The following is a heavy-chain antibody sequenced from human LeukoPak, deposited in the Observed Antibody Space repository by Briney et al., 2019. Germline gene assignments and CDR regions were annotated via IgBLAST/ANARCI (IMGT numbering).Heavy chain of an antibody. D-gene: IGHD2-2*01. J-gene: IGHJ4*02. CDR2: INHSGST. V-gene: IGHV4-34*01. CDR3: ERGPSGYCSSTSAPDCGPIDY. Sequence: SETLSLTCAVYGGSFSGYYWSWIRQPPGKGLEWIGEINHSGSTNYNPSLKSRVTISVDTSKNQFSLKLSSVTAADTAVYYCERGPSGYCSSTSAPDCGPIDYWGQGTLVTVSS. CDR1: GGSFSGYY.